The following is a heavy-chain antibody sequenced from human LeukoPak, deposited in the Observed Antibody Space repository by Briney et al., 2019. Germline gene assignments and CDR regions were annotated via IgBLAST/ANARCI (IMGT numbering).Heavy chain of an antibody. CDR3: ARRFGSSDWFDP. D-gene: IGHD6-13*01. CDR1: GFTFSSYG. Sequence: PGGSLRLSCAASGFTFSSYGMHWVRQAPGKGLEWVSFLWYDGTNKYYADSVKGRLTISRDNSKNTLYLQMNSLRVEDTAVYYCARRFGSSDWFDPWGQGTLVTVSS. CDR2: LWYDGTNK. J-gene: IGHJ5*02. V-gene: IGHV3-33*01.